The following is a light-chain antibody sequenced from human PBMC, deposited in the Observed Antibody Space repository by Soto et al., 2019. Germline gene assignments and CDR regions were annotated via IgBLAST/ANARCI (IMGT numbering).Light chain of an antibody. V-gene: IGLV4-69*01. CDR1: SGHSTYA. J-gene: IGLJ3*02. Sequence: QPVLTQSPSASASLGASVKLTCTLSSGHSTYAIAWHQQQPEKGPRYLMKLDSDGSHSKGDGIPDRFSGSSSGAERYLTISSRPSEDEADCSRQTWATVPDGVFGGGTKLTVL. CDR2: LDSDGSH. CDR3: QTWATVPDGV.